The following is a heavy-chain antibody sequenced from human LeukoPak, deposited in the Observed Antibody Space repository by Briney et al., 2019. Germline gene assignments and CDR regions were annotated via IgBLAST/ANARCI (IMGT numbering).Heavy chain of an antibody. D-gene: IGHD3-10*01. Sequence: GGSLRLFCAASAFTVSSNCMNWVRQAPGKGLEWVSVLYINGVTYYADSVKGRFTISRDNSKNTLYLQMNSLRAEDTAVYYCARESSSWSGDLGYSFYAMDVWGKGTTVTVSS. CDR3: ARESSSWSGDLGYSFYAMDV. V-gene: IGHV3-53*01. J-gene: IGHJ6*04. CDR1: AFTVSSNC. CDR2: LYINGVT.